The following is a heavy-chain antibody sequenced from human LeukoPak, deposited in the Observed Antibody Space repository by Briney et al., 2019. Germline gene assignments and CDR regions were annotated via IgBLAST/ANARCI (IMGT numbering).Heavy chain of an antibody. J-gene: IGHJ4*02. Sequence: GGPQRLSCAASGFTFSSDSMNWDRQAPGKGLEWVSSISSSSSYIYYADSVKGRFTISRDNAKNSLYLQMNSLRAEDTAVYYCARIEAGADYYFDYWGQGTLVTLSS. V-gene: IGHV3-21*01. CDR3: ARIEAGADYYFDY. CDR1: GFTFSSDS. CDR2: ISSSSSYI. D-gene: IGHD2-21*01.